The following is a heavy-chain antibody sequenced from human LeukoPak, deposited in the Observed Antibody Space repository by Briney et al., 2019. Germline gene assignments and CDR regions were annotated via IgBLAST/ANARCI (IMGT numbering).Heavy chain of an antibody. Sequence: GSSVKVSRKASGGTFSSYAISWVRQAPGQGLEWMGGIIPIFGTANYAQKFQGRVTITADKSTSTAYMELSSLRSEDTAVYYCARDGVYNWHRSDYYYMDGGGKGTTVTVS. D-gene: IGHD1/OR15-1a*01. V-gene: IGHV1-69*06. J-gene: IGHJ6*03. CDR2: IIPIFGTA. CDR1: GGTFSSYA. CDR3: ARDGVYNWHRSDYYYMDG.